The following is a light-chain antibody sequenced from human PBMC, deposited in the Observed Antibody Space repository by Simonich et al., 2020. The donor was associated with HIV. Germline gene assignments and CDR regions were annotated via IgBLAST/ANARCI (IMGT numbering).Light chain of an antibody. J-gene: IGLJ3*02. V-gene: IGLV1-47*01. CDR3: AVWDDSLSGWM. Sequence: QSVLTQPPSASGTPGQRVTISCSGSSSNIGSNNVHWYQQLPGTAPNLLIYKSNQRPSGVPDRVSGSKSGTSASLAISGLRSEDEADYYCAVWDDSLSGWMFGGGTKLTVL. CDR1: SSNIGSNN. CDR2: KSN.